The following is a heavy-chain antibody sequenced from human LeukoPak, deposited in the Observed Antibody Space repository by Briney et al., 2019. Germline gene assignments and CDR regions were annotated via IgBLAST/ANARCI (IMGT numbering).Heavy chain of an antibody. V-gene: IGHV3-48*04. D-gene: IGHD2-2*01. CDR2: ISSSSSTI. CDR1: GFTFSSYS. J-gene: IGHJ6*03. CDR3: ARYQLLFAYYYMDV. Sequence: GGSLRLSCAASGFTFSSYSMNRVRQAPGKGLEWVSYISSSSSTIYYADSVKGRFTISRDNAKNSLYLQMNSLRAEDTAVYYCARYQLLFAYYYMDVWGKGTTVTVSS.